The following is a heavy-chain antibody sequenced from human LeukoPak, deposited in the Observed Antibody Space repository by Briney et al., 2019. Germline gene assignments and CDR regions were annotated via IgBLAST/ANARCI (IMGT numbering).Heavy chain of an antibody. D-gene: IGHD3-22*01. J-gene: IGHJ4*02. V-gene: IGHV3-11*05. CDR1: GFTFSDYY. CDR2: ITSSSSYT. CDR3: ARVYSYGSTGYFDYYFDY. Sequence: KPGGSLRLSCAASGFTFSDYYMSWIRQAPGKGLEWVSYITSSSSYTNYADSVKGRFTISRDNAKNSLCLQMNSLRAEDTAVYYCARVYSYGSTGYFDYYFDYWGQGTLVTVSS.